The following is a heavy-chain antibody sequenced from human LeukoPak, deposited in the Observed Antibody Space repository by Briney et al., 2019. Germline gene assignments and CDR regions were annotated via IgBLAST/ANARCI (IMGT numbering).Heavy chain of an antibody. CDR3: ARGIVGATDALDV. CDR1: GGSISSSSYY. D-gene: IGHD1-26*01. J-gene: IGHJ3*01. V-gene: IGHV4-39*07. CDR2: IYYSGST. Sequence: SETLSLTCTVSGGSISSSSYYWGWIRQPPGKGLEWIGSIYYSGSTYYNPSLKSRVTISVDTSKNQFSLKLSSVTAADTAVYYCARGIVGATDALDVWGQGTTVTVSS.